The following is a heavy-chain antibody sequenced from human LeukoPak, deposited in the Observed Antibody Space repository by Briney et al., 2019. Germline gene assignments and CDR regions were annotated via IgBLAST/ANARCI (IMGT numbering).Heavy chain of an antibody. J-gene: IGHJ6*02. CDR3: ARDHPWGYYYGSGSYLPLSPTGMDV. V-gene: IGHV3-53*04. CDR2: IYSGGST. Sequence: GGSLRLSCAASGFTVSSNYMSWVRQAPGKGLEWVSVIYSGGSTYYADSVRGRFTISRHNSKNTLYLQMNSLRAEDTAVYYCARDHPWGYYYGSGSYLPLSPTGMDVWGQGTTVTVSS. D-gene: IGHD3-10*01. CDR1: GFTVSSNY.